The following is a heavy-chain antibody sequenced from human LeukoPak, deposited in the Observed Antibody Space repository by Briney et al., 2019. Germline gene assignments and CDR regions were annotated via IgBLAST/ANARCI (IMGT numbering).Heavy chain of an antibody. CDR2: IYYTGST. D-gene: IGHD2-2*01. CDR1: GGSISSNY. J-gene: IGHJ6*03. V-gene: IGHV4-59*01. CDR3: ARDRGYCSSTSCYLGYYMDV. Sequence: SETLSLTCTVSGGSISSNYWSWIRQPSGKGQEWIAYIYYTGSTNYNTSLKRRVTISVDTSKHQFSLKLSSVTAADTAVYYCARDRGYCSSTSCYLGYYMDVWGKGTTVTVPS.